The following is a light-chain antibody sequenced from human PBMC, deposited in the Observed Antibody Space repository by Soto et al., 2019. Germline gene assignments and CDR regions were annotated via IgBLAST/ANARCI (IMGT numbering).Light chain of an antibody. CDR2: EVS. CDR1: SSDVGAYNY. V-gene: IGLV2-14*01. Sequence: QPVLTQPASVSGSAEQSITISCTGTSSDVGAYNYVSWYQQHPGKAPKLMIYEVSNRPSGVSNRYSGSKSGNTASLTISGLQAEDEADYYCSSYTSSSTLYVFGTGTKLTVL. J-gene: IGLJ1*01. CDR3: SSYTSSSTLYV.